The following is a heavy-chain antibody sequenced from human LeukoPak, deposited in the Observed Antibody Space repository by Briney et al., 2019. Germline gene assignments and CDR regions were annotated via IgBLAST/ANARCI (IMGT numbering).Heavy chain of an antibody. CDR2: IYDSGST. Sequence: PSETVSLTCTVSGGSISSYYWSWIRQPPGKGLEWIGYIYDSGSTNYNPSLKSRVTISVDTSKNQFSLKLSSVTAADTAVYYCARGWGYSYGSPYYYYGMDVWGQGTTVTVSS. CDR1: GGSISSYY. D-gene: IGHD5-18*01. V-gene: IGHV4-59*01. J-gene: IGHJ6*02. CDR3: ARGWGYSYGSPYYYYGMDV.